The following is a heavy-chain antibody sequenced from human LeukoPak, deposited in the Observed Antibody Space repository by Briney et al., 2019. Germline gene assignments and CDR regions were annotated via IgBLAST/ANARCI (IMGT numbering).Heavy chain of an antibody. Sequence: GGSLRLSCAASGVTFSGYSMNWVRQAPGKGLEWVSSISSSSSYIYYADSVKGRFTISRDNAKNSLYLQMNSLRAEDTAVYYCAREWRGQHYDILTGYSLDAFDIWGQGTMVTVSS. CDR1: GVTFSGYS. J-gene: IGHJ3*02. CDR3: AREWRGQHYDILTGYSLDAFDI. D-gene: IGHD3-9*01. CDR2: ISSSSSYI. V-gene: IGHV3-21*01.